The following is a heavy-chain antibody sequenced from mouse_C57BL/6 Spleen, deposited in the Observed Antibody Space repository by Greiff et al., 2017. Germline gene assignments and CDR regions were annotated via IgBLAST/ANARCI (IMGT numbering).Heavy chain of an antibody. CDR3: ARGYYYGSSYDYFDY. D-gene: IGHD1-1*01. CDR1: GYTFTSYW. J-gene: IGHJ2*01. Sequence: QVQLQQPGAELVMPGASVKLSCKASGYTFTSYWMHWVKQRPGQGLEWIGEIDPSDSYTNYNQKFTGKSTWTVDKSSSTAYLQLSSLTSEDSSVYSCARGYYYGSSYDYFDYWGQGTTLTVSS. CDR2: IDPSDSYT. V-gene: IGHV1-69*01.